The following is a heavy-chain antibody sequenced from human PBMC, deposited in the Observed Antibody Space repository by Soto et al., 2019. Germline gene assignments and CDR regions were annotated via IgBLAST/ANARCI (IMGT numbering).Heavy chain of an antibody. CDR2: IIPIFGTA. Sequence: QVQLVQSGAEVKKPGSSVKVSCKASGGTFSSYAISWVRQAPGQGLEWMGRIIPIFGTANYAQKFQGRVTITADESTSTAYMELSSLRSEDTAVYYCARERRIYNNYDCWSGYYIDYWGQGTLVTVSS. V-gene: IGHV1-69*18. CDR3: ARERRIYNNYDCWSGYYIDY. D-gene: IGHD3-3*01. J-gene: IGHJ4*02. CDR1: GGTFSSYA.